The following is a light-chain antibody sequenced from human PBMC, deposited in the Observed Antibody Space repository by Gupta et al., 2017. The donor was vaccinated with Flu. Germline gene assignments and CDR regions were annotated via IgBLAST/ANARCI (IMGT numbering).Light chain of an antibody. CDR3: ASYTRNTTPYV. Sequence: ITISSTGTSTDVGGYNSVSWFPPPPGGVPNLLIYEDIRRPSGVSDRFSGSKSGNTASLTISGLQAEDEADYYCASYTRNTTPYVFGTGTTVTVL. CDR2: EDI. CDR1: STDVGGYNS. V-gene: IGLV2-14*01. J-gene: IGLJ1*01.